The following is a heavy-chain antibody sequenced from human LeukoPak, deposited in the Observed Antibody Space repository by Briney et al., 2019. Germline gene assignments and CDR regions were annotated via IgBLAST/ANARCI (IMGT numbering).Heavy chain of an antibody. V-gene: IGHV4-34*01. D-gene: IGHD6-19*01. CDR1: GGSFSGYY. J-gene: IGHJ4*02. CDR2: INHSGRT. Sequence: PSETLSLTCAVYGGSFSGYYWSWIRQPPGKGLEWIGEINHSGRTNYNPSLKSRVTISVDTSKNQFSLKLSSVTAADTAVYYCARGRSGWNFDYWGQGTLVTVSS. CDR3: ARGRSGWNFDY.